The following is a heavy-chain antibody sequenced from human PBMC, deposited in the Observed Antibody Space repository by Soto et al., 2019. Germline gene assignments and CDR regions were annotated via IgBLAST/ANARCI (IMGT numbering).Heavy chain of an antibody. V-gene: IGHV1-8*01. CDR2: MNPNSGNT. Sequence: ASVKVSCKASGYTFTSYDINWVRQATGQGLEWMGWMNPNSGNTGYAQKFQGRVTMTRNTSISTAYMELSSLRSEDTAVYYCARLGTGDSSCYDDSFDIWGQGTMVTVSS. CDR3: ARLGTGDSSCYDDSFDI. D-gene: IGHD6-25*01. CDR1: GYTFTSYD. J-gene: IGHJ3*02.